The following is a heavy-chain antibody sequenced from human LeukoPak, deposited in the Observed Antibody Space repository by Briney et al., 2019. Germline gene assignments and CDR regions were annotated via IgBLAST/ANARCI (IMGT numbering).Heavy chain of an antibody. J-gene: IGHJ4*02. V-gene: IGHV3-23*01. CDR1: GFTFISYA. CDR3: AKEQTSSGFFDY. D-gene: IGHD3-10*01. Sequence: GGSLRLSCAASGFTFISYALSWVRQAPGKGLEWVSAISGSGARTYYADSVKGRLTVSRDNSKNTLYLQMNSLRAEDRAVYYCAKEQTSSGFFDYWGQGTLVTVSS. CDR2: ISGSGART.